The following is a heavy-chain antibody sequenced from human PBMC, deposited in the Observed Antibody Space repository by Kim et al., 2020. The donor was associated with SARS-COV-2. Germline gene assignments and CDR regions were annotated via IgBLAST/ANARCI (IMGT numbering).Heavy chain of an antibody. CDR3: AKEDKGREGVVGATVDY. J-gene: IGHJ4*02. Sequence: GGSLRLSCAASGFTFSSYGMHWVRQAPGKGLEWVAVISYDGSNKYYADSVKGRFTISRDNSKNTLYLQMNSLRAEDTAVYYCAKEDKGREGVVGATVDYWGQGTLVTVSS. CDR1: GFTFSSYG. CDR2: ISYDGSNK. D-gene: IGHD1-26*01. V-gene: IGHV3-30*18.